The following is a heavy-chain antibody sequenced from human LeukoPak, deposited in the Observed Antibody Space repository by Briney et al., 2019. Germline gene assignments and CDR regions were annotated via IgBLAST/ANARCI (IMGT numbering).Heavy chain of an antibody. Sequence: SETLSLTCTVSGGSISSYYWSWIRQPPGKGLEWIGYIYYSGSTNYNPSLKSRVTISVDTSKNQFSLKLISVTAADTAVYYCARAYCSGGSCYEDYWGQGTLVTVSS. J-gene: IGHJ4*02. D-gene: IGHD2-15*01. V-gene: IGHV4-59*08. CDR3: ARAYCSGGSCYEDY. CDR1: GGSISSYY. CDR2: IYYSGST.